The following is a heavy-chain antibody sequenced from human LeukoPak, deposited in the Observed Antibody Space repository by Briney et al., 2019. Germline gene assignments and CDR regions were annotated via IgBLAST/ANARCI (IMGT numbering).Heavy chain of an antibody. V-gene: IGHV4-34*01. J-gene: IGHJ3*02. CDR2: INDSGST. CDR1: GGSFSGYY. Sequence: SEALSLTCAVYGGSFSGYYWSWIRQPPGKGLEWIGVINDSGSTNYNPSLKSRVTISVDTSKNQFSLKLSSVTAADTAVYYCARGGVGGAFDIWGQGTMVTVSS. CDR3: ARGGVGGAFDI. D-gene: IGHD2-15*01.